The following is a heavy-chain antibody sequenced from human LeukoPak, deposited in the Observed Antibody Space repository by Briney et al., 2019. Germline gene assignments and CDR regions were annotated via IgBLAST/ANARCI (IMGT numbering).Heavy chain of an antibody. CDR2: IYYSGST. V-gene: IGHV4-59*01. J-gene: IGHJ4*02. CDR3: ARGLLRYSSGIDY. D-gene: IGHD6-19*01. CDR1: GGSISSYY. Sequence: SETLSLTCTASGGSISSYYWSWIRQPPGQGLEWIGYIYYSGSTNYNPSLKSRVTISVDTSKNQFSLKLSSVTAADTAVYYCARGLLRYSSGIDYWGQGTLVTVSS.